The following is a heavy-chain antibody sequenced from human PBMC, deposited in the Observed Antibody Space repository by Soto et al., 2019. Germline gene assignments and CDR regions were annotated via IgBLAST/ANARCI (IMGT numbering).Heavy chain of an antibody. CDR2: ISSSSSTI. CDR3: ASPRDDFLSGYFSYAFDI. V-gene: IGHV3-48*01. Sequence: PGGSLRLSCAASGFTFSSYSMNWVRQAPGKGLEWVSYISSSSSTIYYADSVKGRFTISRDNAKNSLYLQMNSLRAEDTAVYYCASPRDDFLSGYFSYAFDIWGQGTMVTVSS. D-gene: IGHD3-3*01. CDR1: GFTFSSYS. J-gene: IGHJ3*02.